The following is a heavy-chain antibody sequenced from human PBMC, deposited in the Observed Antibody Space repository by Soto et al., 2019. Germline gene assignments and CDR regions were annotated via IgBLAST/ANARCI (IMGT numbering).Heavy chain of an antibody. V-gene: IGHV3-15*01. CDR3: TTREITYYDFWSGFGPYYYYYMDV. CDR2: IKSKTDGGTT. D-gene: IGHD3-3*01. J-gene: IGHJ6*03. Sequence: GGSLRLSCAASGFTFSNAWMSWVRQAPGKGLEWVGRIKSKTDGGTTDYAAPVKGRFTISRDDSKNTLYQQMNSLKTEDTAVYYCTTREITYYDFWSGFGPYYYYYMDVWGKGTTVTVSS. CDR1: GFTFSNAW.